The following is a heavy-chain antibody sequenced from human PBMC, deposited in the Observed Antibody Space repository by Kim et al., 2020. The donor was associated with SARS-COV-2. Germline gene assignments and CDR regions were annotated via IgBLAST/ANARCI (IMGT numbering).Heavy chain of an antibody. CDR3: AKGETMIVVAYDAFDI. CDR1: GFTFSSYA. D-gene: IGHD3-22*01. V-gene: IGHV3-23*01. J-gene: IGHJ3*02. CDR2: ISGSGGST. Sequence: GGSPRLSCAASGFTFSSYAMSWVRQAPGKGLEWVSAISGSGGSTYYADSVKGRFTISRDNSKNTLYLQMNSLRAEDTAVYYCAKGETMIVVAYDAFDIWGQGTMVTVSS.